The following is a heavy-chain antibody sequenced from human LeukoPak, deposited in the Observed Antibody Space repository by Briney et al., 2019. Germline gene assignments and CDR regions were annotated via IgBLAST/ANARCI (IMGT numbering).Heavy chain of an antibody. Sequence: PGGSLRLSCAASGFTFSYYSMNWVRQAPGKGLEWVSVTDSGGGTYYADSVKGRFTISRDSSKNTLFLQMNSLRAEDTAVYYCARQTLGAFDIWGQGTLVTVSS. CDR1: GFTFSYYS. J-gene: IGHJ3*02. V-gene: IGHV3-66*04. CDR2: TDSGGGT. CDR3: ARQTLGAFDI.